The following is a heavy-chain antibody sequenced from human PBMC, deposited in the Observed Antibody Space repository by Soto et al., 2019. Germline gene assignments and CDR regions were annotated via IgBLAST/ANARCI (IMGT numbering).Heavy chain of an antibody. CDR1: GFTFSRYG. CDR3: EKSGPEYMDILVVVAPGI. D-gene: IGHD2-15*01. CDR2: ISYDGSNK. V-gene: IGHV3-30*18. J-gene: IGHJ4*02. Sequence: QVQLVESGGGVVQPGRSLRLSCAASGFTFSRYGMHWVRQAPGKGLEWVAVISYDGSNKYYADSVEGRFTISSDHAKHTLDLQMNRQGAEETDVYYGEKSGPEYMDILVVVAPGIWGQGTLVTVSA.